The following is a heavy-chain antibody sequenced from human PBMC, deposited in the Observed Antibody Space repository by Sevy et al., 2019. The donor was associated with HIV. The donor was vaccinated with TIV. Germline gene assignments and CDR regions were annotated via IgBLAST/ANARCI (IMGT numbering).Heavy chain of an antibody. V-gene: IGHV1-46*01. Sequence: ASVKVSCKASGDTFTNNYIHWVRQAPGQGLEWMGMVDPSAGNTTYAQKFQGRVTMTRDTSTGILYMDLSSLRSEDTAVYYCVRADPDQHFDSWGQGTLVTVFS. CDR1: GDTFTNNY. CDR2: VDPSAGNT. CDR3: VRADPDQHFDS. J-gene: IGHJ4*02.